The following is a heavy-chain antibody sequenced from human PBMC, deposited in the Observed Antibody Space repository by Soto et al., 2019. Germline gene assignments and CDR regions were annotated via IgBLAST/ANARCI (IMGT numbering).Heavy chain of an antibody. CDR1: GGSISSSSHY. V-gene: IGHV4-39*01. J-gene: IGHJ6*02. CDR2: IYYSGHP. Sequence: SETLSLTCTISGGSISSSSHYWGWIRQPPGKGLEWIGNIYYSGHPYYNPSLQSRVSISIDRSKNQLSLMLSSVIAADTAIYYCGRLSNWRHSYHYGVDVWGQGTTVTVSS. CDR3: GRLSNWRHSYHYGVDV. D-gene: IGHD1-20*01.